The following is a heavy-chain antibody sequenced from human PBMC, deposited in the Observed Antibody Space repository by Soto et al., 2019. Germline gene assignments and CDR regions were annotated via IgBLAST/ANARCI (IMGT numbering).Heavy chain of an antibody. D-gene: IGHD6-13*01. CDR3: AKDQEGQQLVLPFDY. CDR1: GFTFSSYG. Sequence: QVQLVESGGGVVQPGRSLRLSCAASGFTFSSYGMHWVRQAPGKGLEWVAVISDDGSNKYYADSVKGRFTISRDNSKNTLYLQVNSLRAEDTAVYYCAKDQEGQQLVLPFDYWGQGTLVTVSS. J-gene: IGHJ4*02. CDR2: ISDDGSNK. V-gene: IGHV3-30*18.